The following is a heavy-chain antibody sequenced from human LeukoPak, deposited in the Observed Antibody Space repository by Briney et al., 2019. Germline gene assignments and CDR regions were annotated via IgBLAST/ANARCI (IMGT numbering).Heavy chain of an antibody. CDR2: VHCTGKT. Sequence: SETLSLICSVSGGSISGYYLSWVRQFPGKGLEWIGYVHCTGKTNYYPSLTGRVTTSVVASNTQISLSLNSVTAADTAVYYCARSMLGAIWGQGALVTVSS. CDR3: ARSMLGAI. CDR1: GGSISGYY. V-gene: IGHV4-59*01. D-gene: IGHD2-8*01. J-gene: IGHJ4*02.